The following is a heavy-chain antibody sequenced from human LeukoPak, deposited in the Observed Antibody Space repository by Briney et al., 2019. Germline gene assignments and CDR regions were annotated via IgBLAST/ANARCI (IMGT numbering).Heavy chain of an antibody. V-gene: IGHV1-18*01. CDR2: ISAYNGNT. CDR1: GYTFTSYG. Sequence: GASVKVSCKASGYTFTSYGISWVRQAPGQGLEWMGWISAYNGNTDYAQKLQGRVTMTTDTSTSTAYMELRSLRSDDTAVYYCARDLGSGSYYNLGGAIGGVRFDYWGQGTLVTVSS. D-gene: IGHD3-10*01. J-gene: IGHJ4*02. CDR3: ARDLGSGSYYNLGGAIGGVRFDY.